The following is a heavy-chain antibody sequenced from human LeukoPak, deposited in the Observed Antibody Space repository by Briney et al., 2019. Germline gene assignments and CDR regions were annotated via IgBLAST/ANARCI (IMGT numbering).Heavy chain of an antibody. CDR2: IYDSGST. V-gene: IGHV4-30-4*01. CDR3: AREVPAAPGFFDY. D-gene: IGHD2-2*01. CDR1: GGSISSGDYY. J-gene: IGHJ4*02. Sequence: SQTLSLTCTVSGGSISSGDYYWSWIRQPPGKGLEWIGYIYDSGSTYYNPSLKSRFTISVDTSKNQFSLKLSSVTAADTAVYYCAREVPAAPGFFDYWGQGTLVTVSS.